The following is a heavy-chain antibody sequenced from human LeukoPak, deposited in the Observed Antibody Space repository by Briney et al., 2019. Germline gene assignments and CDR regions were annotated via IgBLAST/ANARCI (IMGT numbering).Heavy chain of an antibody. CDR2: ISGSGGST. D-gene: IGHD3-10*01. CDR3: TKGREYYYGSGEDAFDI. Sequence: GSLRLSCAASGFTFRTYAMSWVRQAPGKGLEWVSAISGSGGSTYYADSVKGRFTISRDNSKNTLYLQMNSLRAEDTAVYYCTKGREYYYGSGEDAFDIWGQGTMVTVSS. J-gene: IGHJ3*02. CDR1: GFTFRTYA. V-gene: IGHV3-23*01.